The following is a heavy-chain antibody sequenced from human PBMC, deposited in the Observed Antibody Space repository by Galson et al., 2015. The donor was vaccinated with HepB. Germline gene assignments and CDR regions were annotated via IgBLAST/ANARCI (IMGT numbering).Heavy chain of an antibody. CDR2: ISSSSTTI. CDR1: GFTFSSYS. CDR3: ARDWLGQKWLRSRDAFDF. D-gene: IGHD5-12*01. Sequence: SLSLSCAASGFTFSSYSMNWVRQAPGKGLEWVSYISSSSTTIYYADSVKGRFTISRDNAKNSLYLQMNSLRDEDTAVYYCARDWLGQKWLRSRDAFDFWGQGTMVTVSS. V-gene: IGHV3-48*02. J-gene: IGHJ3*01.